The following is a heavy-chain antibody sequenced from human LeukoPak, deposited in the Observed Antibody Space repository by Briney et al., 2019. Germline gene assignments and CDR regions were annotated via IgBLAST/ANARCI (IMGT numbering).Heavy chain of an antibody. J-gene: IGHJ6*04. CDR1: GFTFSSYE. CDR2: ISSIGSTI. V-gene: IGHV3-48*03. D-gene: IGHD3-10*02. CDR3: AELGITMIGGV. Sequence: GGSLRLPCAASGFTFSSYEMNWVRQAPGKGLEWVSYISSIGSTIYYADSVKGRFTISRDNAKNSLYLQMNSLRAEDTAVYYCAELGITMIGGVWGKGTTVTISS.